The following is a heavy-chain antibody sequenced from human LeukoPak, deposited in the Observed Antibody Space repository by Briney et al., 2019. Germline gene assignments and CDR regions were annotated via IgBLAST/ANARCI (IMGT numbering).Heavy chain of an antibody. CDR2: FKSKTNGGTT. CDR1: GVSISSSNSY. Sequence: PSETLSLTCTVSGVSISSSNSYWGWIRQPPGTGLEWIGLFKSKTNGGTTDYAAPVKGRFTMSRDDSKNTLYLQMNSPKTEDTAMYYCTTEYSGSFSNWGQGILVTVSS. V-gene: IGHV3-15*01. CDR3: TTEYSGSFSN. J-gene: IGHJ4*02. D-gene: IGHD1-26*01.